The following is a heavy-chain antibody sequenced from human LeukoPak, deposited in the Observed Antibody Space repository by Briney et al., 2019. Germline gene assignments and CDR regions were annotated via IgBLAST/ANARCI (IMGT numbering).Heavy chain of an antibody. CDR3: ARVDSSTSTLDY. Sequence: SETLSLTCTVSGGSISIYYWSWIRQPPGKGLEWIGYIYYSGSTNYNPSLKSRVTISVDTSKNQFSLKLSSVTAADTAVYYCARVDSSTSTLDYWGQGTLVTVSS. V-gene: IGHV4-59*01. J-gene: IGHJ4*02. D-gene: IGHD2-2*01. CDR2: IYYSGST. CDR1: GGSISIYY.